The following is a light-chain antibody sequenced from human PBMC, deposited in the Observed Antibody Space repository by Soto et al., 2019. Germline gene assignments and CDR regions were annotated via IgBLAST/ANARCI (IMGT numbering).Light chain of an antibody. V-gene: IGKV1-5*01. J-gene: IGKJ1*01. CDR3: QQYNSYSRT. CDR1: QSISSW. CDR2: DAS. Sequence: DIQMTQSPSTLSASVGDRVTITCRASQSISSWLAWYQQKPGKAPKLLIYDASSLESGVPSRFSGSGSGTEFTLTISSLQPDVFATYYCQQYNSYSRTFCQGTKVEIK.